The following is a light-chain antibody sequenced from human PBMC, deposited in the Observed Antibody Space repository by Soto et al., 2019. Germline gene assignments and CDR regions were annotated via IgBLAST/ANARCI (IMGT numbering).Light chain of an antibody. J-gene: IGKJ1*01. CDR2: DTS. CDR3: QQCGSSPS. Sequence: EIVLTQSPGTLSLSPGETATRSCRASQSVSSSYLAWYQQKPGQAPRLLIYDTSSRATGIPDRFSGSGSGTDFTLAISRLEPEDFAVYYCQQCGSSPSFGQGTKVELK. V-gene: IGKV3-20*01. CDR1: QSVSSSY.